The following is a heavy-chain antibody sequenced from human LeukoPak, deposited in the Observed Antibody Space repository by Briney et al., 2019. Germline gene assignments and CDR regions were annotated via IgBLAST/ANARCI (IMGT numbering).Heavy chain of an antibody. CDR1: GGSISSGSYY. CDR3: ATGSGSYNLDY. CDR2: IYTSGST. V-gene: IGHV4-61*02. J-gene: IGHJ4*02. Sequence: SQTLSLTCTVSGGSISSGSYYWSWIRQPAGKGLEWIGRIYTSGSTNYNPSLKSRVTISVDTSKNQFSLKLSSVTAADTAVYYCATGSGSYNLDYWGQGTLVTVSS. D-gene: IGHD1-26*01.